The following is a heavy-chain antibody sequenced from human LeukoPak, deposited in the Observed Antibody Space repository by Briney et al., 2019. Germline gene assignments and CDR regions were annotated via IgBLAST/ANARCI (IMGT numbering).Heavy chain of an antibody. D-gene: IGHD4-17*01. CDR1: GGSSISDW. J-gene: IGHJ4*02. CDR2: IFPGDSDT. Sequence: SPQILSKGFGGSSISDWYCWGRQQPPENLQWLVVIFPGDSDTNYNPSLQSRVTISADTSISTVSLQLSTVTAADTALYYCERQAGLTVTTIWGQGSQVTV. CDR3: ERQAGLTVTTI. V-gene: IGHV5-51*01.